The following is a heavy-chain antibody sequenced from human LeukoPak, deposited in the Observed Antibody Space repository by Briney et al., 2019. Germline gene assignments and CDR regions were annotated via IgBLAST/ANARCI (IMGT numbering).Heavy chain of an antibody. CDR3: ATGVLRFLEWYYYMDV. CDR1: GYNFTDYY. CDR2: VDSEDGET. D-gene: IGHD3-3*01. Sequence: ASVKVSCKDCGYNFTDYYMHWVQQAPGKGLEWMGLVDSEDGETIYAEKFQGRVTITADTSTDTAYMELSSLRSEDTAVYYCATGVLRFLEWYYYMDVWGKGTTVTVSS. V-gene: IGHV1-69-2*01. J-gene: IGHJ6*03.